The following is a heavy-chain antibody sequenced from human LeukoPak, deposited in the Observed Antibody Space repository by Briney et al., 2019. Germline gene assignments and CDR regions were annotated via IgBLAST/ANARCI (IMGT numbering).Heavy chain of an antibody. Sequence: GGSLRLSCAASGFTFTTYWMSWVRQAPGKGLEWVSSISSSSSYIYHADSVKGRFTISRDNAKNSLYLQMNSLRAEDTAVYYCARHRGGSYFAFDIWGQGTMVTVSS. V-gene: IGHV3-21*01. CDR3: ARHRGGSYFAFDI. D-gene: IGHD1-26*01. CDR2: ISSSSSYI. CDR1: GFTFTTYW. J-gene: IGHJ3*02.